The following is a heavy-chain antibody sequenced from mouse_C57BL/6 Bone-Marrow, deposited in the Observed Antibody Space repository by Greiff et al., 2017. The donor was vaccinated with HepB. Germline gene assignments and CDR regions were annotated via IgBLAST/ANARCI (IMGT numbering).Heavy chain of an antibody. J-gene: IGHJ2*01. Sequence: VQLQQSGPELVKPGASVKISCKASGYSFTGYYMNWVKQSPEKSLEWIGEINPSTGGTTYNQKFKAKATLTVDKSSSTAYMQLKSLTSEDSAVYYCAREGDYYYGRYFDYWGQGTTLTVSS. CDR3: AREGDYYYGRYFDY. D-gene: IGHD1-1*01. CDR1: GYSFTGYY. V-gene: IGHV1-42*01. CDR2: INPSTGGT.